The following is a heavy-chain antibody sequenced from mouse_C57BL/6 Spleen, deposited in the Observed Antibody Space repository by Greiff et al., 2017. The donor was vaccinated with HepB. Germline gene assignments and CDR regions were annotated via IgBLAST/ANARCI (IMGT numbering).Heavy chain of an antibody. J-gene: IGHJ3*01. CDR3: ASNYYSNYGFAY. D-gene: IGHD2-5*01. CDR1: GYTFTSYW. V-gene: IGHV1-69*01. CDR2: IDPSDSYT. Sequence: VQLQQPGAELVMPGASVKLSCKASGYTFTSYWMHWVKQRPGQGLEWIGEIDPSDSYTNYNQKFKGKSTLTVDKSSSTAYMQLSSLTSEDSAVYYCASNYYSNYGFAYWGQGTLVTVSA.